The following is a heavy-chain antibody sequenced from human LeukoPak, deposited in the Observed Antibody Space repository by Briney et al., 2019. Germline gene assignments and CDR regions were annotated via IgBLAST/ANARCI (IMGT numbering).Heavy chain of an antibody. CDR1: GYTFTSYG. V-gene: IGHV1-18*01. CDR2: ISAYNGNT. Sequence: ASVKVSCKASGYTFTSYGISWVRQAPGQGLEWMGWISAYNGNTNYAQKLQGRVTMTTDTSTSTAYMELRSLRSDDTAVYYCAGTTSSGYYYWYFDYWGQGTLVTVSS. J-gene: IGHJ4*02. CDR3: AGTTSSGYYYWYFDY. D-gene: IGHD3-22*01.